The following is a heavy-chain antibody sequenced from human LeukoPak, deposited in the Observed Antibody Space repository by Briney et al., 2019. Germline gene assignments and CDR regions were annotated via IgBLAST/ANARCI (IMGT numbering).Heavy chain of an antibody. Sequence: GGSLRLSCAASGFTFSSYAMSWVRQAPGKGLEWVSAISGSGGSTYYADSVKGRFTISRDNSKNTLYLQMNSLRADDTAVYYCARSAMIPPSGDYWGQGTLVTVSS. CDR1: GFTFSSYA. J-gene: IGHJ4*02. D-gene: IGHD2-2*01. CDR2: ISGSGGST. V-gene: IGHV3-23*01. CDR3: ARSAMIPPSGDY.